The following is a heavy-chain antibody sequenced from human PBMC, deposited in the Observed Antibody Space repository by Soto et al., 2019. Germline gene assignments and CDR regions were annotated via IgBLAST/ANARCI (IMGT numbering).Heavy chain of an antibody. CDR1: GYTFTSFG. CDR3: ARGTGDLAY. CDR2: ISGYSANT. J-gene: IGHJ4*02. V-gene: IGHV1-18*04. Sequence: QIHLVQSGAEVKKPGASVKVSCKASGYTFTSFGISWVRQAPGQGLEWMGWISGYSANTHYAHKVQDRGSMTTDTSTTTAYRELRSLRSDDTAVYYCARGTGDLAYWGQGTLVTVSS. D-gene: IGHD7-27*01.